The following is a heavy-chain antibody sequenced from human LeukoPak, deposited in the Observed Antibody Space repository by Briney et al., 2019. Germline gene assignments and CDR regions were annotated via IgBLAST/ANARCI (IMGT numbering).Heavy chain of an antibody. CDR2: INHSGST. CDR1: GGSFSGYY. CDR3: ARRAGYCSSTSCRRSGGTPYYYYMDV. V-gene: IGHV4-34*01. J-gene: IGHJ6*03. D-gene: IGHD2-2*01. Sequence: SETLSLTCAVYGGSFSGYYWSWIRQPPGKGLEWIGEINHSGSTNYNPSLKSRVTISVDTSKNQFSLKLSSVTAADTAVYYCARRAGYCSSTSCRRSGGTPYYYYMDVWGKGTTVTISS.